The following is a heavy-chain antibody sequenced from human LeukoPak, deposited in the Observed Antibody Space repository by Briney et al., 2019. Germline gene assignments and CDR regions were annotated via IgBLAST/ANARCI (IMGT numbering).Heavy chain of an antibody. V-gene: IGHV3-64*01. CDR2: ISSNGVNT. J-gene: IGHJ4*02. CDR3: ARIRGGWYFDY. D-gene: IGHD6-19*01. CDR1: GLTFSAYA. Sequence: PGESLRLSCAASGLTFSAYAMHWVRQAPGKGLEYVSSISSNGVNTYYANSVKGRFTISRDNSKNTLYLQMGSLRAEDMAVYYCARIRGGWYFDYWGQGTLVTVSS.